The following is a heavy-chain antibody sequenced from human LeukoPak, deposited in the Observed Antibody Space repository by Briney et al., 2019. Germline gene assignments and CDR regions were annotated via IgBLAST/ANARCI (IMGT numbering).Heavy chain of an antibody. D-gene: IGHD6-13*01. CDR3: AKDGSTWYERWICP. CDR1: GFTHSSYW. CDR2: IKQDGSEK. V-gene: IGHV3-7*01. Sequence: GGSLRLSCAATGFTHSSYWMSWVRQAPGKGLEWVANIKQDGSEKYYVDSVKGRFTISRDNAKNLLFLQMNSLEVEDTAVYYCAKDGSTWYERWICPWGQGTLVTVSS. J-gene: IGHJ5*02.